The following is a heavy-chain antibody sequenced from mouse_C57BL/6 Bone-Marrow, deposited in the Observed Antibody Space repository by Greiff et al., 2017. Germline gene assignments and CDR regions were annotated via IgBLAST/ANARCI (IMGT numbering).Heavy chain of an antibody. V-gene: IGHV1-5*01. D-gene: IGHD1-1*01. CDR1: GYTFTSYW. CDR3: TRGDGSRTWFAY. J-gene: IGHJ3*01. Sequence: EVQLQQSGTVLARPGASVKMSCKTSGYTFTSYWMHWVKQRPGQGLEWIGAIYPGNSDTSYNQKFKGKAKLTAVTSASTAYMERSSLTNEDSAVDYCTRGDGSRTWFAYWGQGTLVTVSA. CDR2: IYPGNSDT.